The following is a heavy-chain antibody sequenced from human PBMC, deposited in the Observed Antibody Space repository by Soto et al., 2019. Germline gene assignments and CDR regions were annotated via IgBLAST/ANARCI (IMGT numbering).Heavy chain of an antibody. D-gene: IGHD2-15*01. Sequence: RRLFCTPSGFTFSNSGMGWVRQAPGKEMEWVSSISGTGGGTYYADSVEGRFTISRVNSKNTVYLEMNNLRAEDTAIYYFAKNLRDIVAVVALVFESWGQGILVIVS. J-gene: IGHJ4*02. CDR1: GFTFSNSG. CDR3: AKNLRDIVAVVALVFES. V-gene: IGHV3-23*01. CDR2: ISGTGGGT.